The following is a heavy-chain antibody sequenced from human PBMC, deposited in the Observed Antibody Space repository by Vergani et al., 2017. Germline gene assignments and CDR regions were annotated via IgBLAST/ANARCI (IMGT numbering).Heavy chain of an antibody. Sequence: QVQLVQSGAEVKKPGASVKVSCKASGYTFTSYAMHWVRQAPGQRLEWMGWINAGNGNTKYSQKFQGRVTITRDTSASTAYMELSSLRSEDTAVYYCARDQRRLRLWRGVDYWGQGTLVTVSS. J-gene: IGHJ4*02. V-gene: IGHV1-3*01. CDR3: ARDQRRLRLWRGVDY. CDR2: INAGNGNT. D-gene: IGHD5-12*01. CDR1: GYTFTSYA.